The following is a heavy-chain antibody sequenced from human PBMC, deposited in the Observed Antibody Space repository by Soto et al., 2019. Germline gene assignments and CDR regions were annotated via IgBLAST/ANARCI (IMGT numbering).Heavy chain of an antibody. V-gene: IGHV3-30*03. D-gene: IGHD2-15*01. Sequence: LRLSCAASGFTFSTYGMHWVRQAPGKGLEWVAVTSNDGVNKYYANSVKGRFTISRDKNTLYLQMNSLRAEDTAVYYCARRQWSYFDSWGQGTLVTVSS. J-gene: IGHJ4*02. CDR1: GFTFSTYG. CDR3: ARRQWSYFDS. CDR2: TSNDGVNK.